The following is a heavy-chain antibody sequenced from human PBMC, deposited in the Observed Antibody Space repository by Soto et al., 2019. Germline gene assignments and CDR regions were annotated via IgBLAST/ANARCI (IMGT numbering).Heavy chain of an antibody. V-gene: IGHV3-23*01. CDR1: GFILRTYT. CDR3: AKDGEWELGAFDI. CDR2: ISGSGGST. D-gene: IGHD1-26*01. J-gene: IGHJ3*02. Sequence: PGGSLRLSCAASGFILRTYTMSWVRRAPGKGLEWVSAISGSGGSTYYADSVKGRFTISRDNSKNTLYLQMNSLRAEDTAVYYCAKDGEWELGAFDIWGQGTMVTVSS.